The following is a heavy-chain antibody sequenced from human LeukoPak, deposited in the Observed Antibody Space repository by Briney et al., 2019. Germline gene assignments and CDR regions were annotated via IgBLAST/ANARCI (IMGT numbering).Heavy chain of an antibody. Sequence: GASVEVSCKASGYTFTSYAMHWVRQAPGQRLEWMGWINAGNGNTKYSQKFQGRVTITRDTSASTAYMELSSLRSEDTAVYYCARGGRYDSDAFDIWGQGTMVTVSS. J-gene: IGHJ3*02. CDR1: GYTFTSYA. D-gene: IGHD3-22*01. V-gene: IGHV1-3*01. CDR3: ARGGRYDSDAFDI. CDR2: INAGNGNT.